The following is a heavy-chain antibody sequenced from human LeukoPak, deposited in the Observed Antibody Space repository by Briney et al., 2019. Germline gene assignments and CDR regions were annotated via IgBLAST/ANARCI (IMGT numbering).Heavy chain of an antibody. CDR2: IRYDGSNK. Sequence: GGSLRLSCAASGFTFSSYWMSWVRQAPGKGLEWVAFIRYDGSNKYYADSVKGRFTISRDNSKNTLYLQMNSLRPEDTAVYYCAKEFLAFYGHKTGYFDYWGQGTLVTVSS. V-gene: IGHV3-30*02. CDR3: AKEFLAFYGHKTGYFDY. J-gene: IGHJ4*02. D-gene: IGHD2/OR15-2a*01. CDR1: GFTFSSYW.